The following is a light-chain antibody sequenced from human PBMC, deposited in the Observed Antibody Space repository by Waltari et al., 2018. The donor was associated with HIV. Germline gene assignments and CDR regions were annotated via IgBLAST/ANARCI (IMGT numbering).Light chain of an antibody. CDR1: QSVSSRY. J-gene: IGKJ1*01. CDR3: QQYGSSPRT. CDR2: GAS. Sequence: DIVMTQSPLSLPVTPGEPASISCRASQSVSSRYLAWYQQKPGQAPRLLIYGASSRATGIPDRFSGSGSGTDFTLTISRLEPEDFALYYCQQYGSSPRTFGQGTKVEIK. V-gene: IGKV3-20*01.